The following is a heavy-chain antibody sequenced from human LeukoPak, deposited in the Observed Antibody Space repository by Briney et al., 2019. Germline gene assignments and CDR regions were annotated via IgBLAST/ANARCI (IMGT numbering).Heavy chain of an antibody. V-gene: IGHV1-2*02. CDR3: ASPIMTTATGAFDI. CDR2: INPNSGGT. CDR1: GYTFTGYY. Sequence: ASVKVSCKVSGYTFTGYYMHWVRQAPGQGLEWMGWINPNSGGTNYAQKFQGRVTMTRDTSISTAYMELGSLRSEDTAVYYCASPIMTTATGAFDIWGQGTMVTVSS. J-gene: IGHJ3*02. D-gene: IGHD4-17*01.